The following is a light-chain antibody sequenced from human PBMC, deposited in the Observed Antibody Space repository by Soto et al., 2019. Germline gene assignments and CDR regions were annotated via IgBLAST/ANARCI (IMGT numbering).Light chain of an antibody. J-gene: IGLJ3*02. CDR1: SGHSSYI. Sequence: QPVLTQSSSASASLGSSVKLTCTLSSGHSSYIIAWHQQQPGKAPRYLMKLEGSGSYNKGSGVPDRFSGSSSGADRYLTISNLQFEDEADYYGETWDSNTHTVFGGGTKVTVL. CDR3: ETWDSNTHTV. CDR2: LEGSGSY. V-gene: IGLV4-60*02.